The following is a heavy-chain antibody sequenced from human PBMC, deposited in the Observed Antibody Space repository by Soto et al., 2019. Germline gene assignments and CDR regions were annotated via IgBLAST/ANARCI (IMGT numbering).Heavy chain of an antibody. D-gene: IGHD5-12*01. V-gene: IGHV5-10-1*01. CDR2: IDPSDSQT. CDR3: ARQIYDSDAGPNFQYYFDS. CDR1: GYSFAGYW. Sequence: GESLKISCKGSGYSFAGYWITWVRQKPGKGLERMGRIDPSDSQTYYSPSFRGHVTISVTKSITTVFLQWSSLRASDTAMYYCARQIYDSDAGPNFQYYFDSWGQGTPVTVSS. J-gene: IGHJ4*02.